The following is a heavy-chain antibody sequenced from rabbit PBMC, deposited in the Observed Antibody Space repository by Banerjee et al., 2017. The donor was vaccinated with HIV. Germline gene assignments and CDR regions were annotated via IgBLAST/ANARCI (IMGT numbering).Heavy chain of an antibody. V-gene: IGHV1S45*01. Sequence: QEQLEESGGDLVKPEGSLTLTCTASGFSFSSSYWICWVRQAPGKGLEWIGCIYAASSGSTYYASWAKGRFTISKTSSTTVTLQMTSLTAADTATYFCASSSGAHRYNLWGPGTLVTVS. D-gene: IGHD1-1*01. CDR3: ASSSGAHRYNL. J-gene: IGHJ4*01. CDR1: GFSFSSSYW. CDR2: IYAASSGST.